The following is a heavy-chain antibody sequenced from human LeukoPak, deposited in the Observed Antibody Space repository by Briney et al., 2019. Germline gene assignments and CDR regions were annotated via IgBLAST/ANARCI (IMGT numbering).Heavy chain of an antibody. CDR3: AREIAGGSYDDYYYYMDV. V-gene: IGHV3-48*03. CDR2: ISSSGSTI. CDR1: GFTFSSYE. Sequence: GGSLRLSCAASGFTFSSYEMNWVRQAPGKGLEWVSYISSSGSTIYYADSVKGRFTISRGNAKNSLYLQMNSLRAEDTAVYYCAREIAGGSYDDYYYYMDVWGKGTTVTISS. J-gene: IGHJ6*03. D-gene: IGHD1-26*01.